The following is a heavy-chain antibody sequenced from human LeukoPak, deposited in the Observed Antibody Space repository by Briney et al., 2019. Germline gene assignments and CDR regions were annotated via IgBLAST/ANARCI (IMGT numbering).Heavy chain of an antibody. V-gene: IGHV4-4*02. J-gene: IGHJ4*02. D-gene: IGHD5-12*01. CDR2: IYHSGST. CDR1: GGSISSSNW. CDR3: ASGGHYSGYDDY. Sequence: TSETLSLTCAVSGGSISSSNWWSWVRQPPGKGLEWIGEIYHSGSTNYNPSLKSRVTISVDTSKNQFSLKLSSVTAADTAVYYCASGGHYSGYDDYWGQGTLVTVSS.